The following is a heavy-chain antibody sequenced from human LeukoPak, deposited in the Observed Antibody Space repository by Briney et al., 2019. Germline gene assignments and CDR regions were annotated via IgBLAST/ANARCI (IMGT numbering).Heavy chain of an antibody. D-gene: IGHD4/OR15-4a*01. J-gene: IGHJ4*02. Sequence: SSVKVSCKASGGTFSSYAISWVRQAPGQGLEWMGRIIPTFGTANYAQKFQGRVTITTDESTSTAYMGLTSLRSEDTAVYYCARDQGYGAYGLDYWGQGTLVTVSS. CDR1: GGTFSSYA. CDR3: ARDQGYGAYGLDY. V-gene: IGHV1-69*05. CDR2: IIPTFGTA.